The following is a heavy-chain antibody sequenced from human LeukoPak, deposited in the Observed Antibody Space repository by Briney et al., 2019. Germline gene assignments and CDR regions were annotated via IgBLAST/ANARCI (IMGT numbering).Heavy chain of an antibody. CDR1: GYSFTSNY. J-gene: IGHJ4*02. CDR3: ARDQEAFDY. V-gene: IGHV1-46*01. Sequence: ASVKVSCKASGYSFTSNYIHWVRQAPGQGLEWMGMIYPRDGSTSYAQKFQGRVTVTRDTSTSTVRMELSGLRSEDTAVYYCARDQEAFDYWGQGTLVTVSP. CDR2: IYPRDGST.